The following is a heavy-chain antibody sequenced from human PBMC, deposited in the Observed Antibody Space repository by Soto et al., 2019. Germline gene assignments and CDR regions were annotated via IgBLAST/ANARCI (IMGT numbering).Heavy chain of an antibody. CDR2: IIPIFGTT. CDR3: AGSFKYGSGTFDAFDI. Sequence: SVKVSCKASGGTFSSYAISWVRQAPGQGLEWMGGIIPIFGTTNYAEKFRGRVSITADESTSTAYVELSSLRSEDTAVYYCAGSFKYGSGTFDAFDIWGQGTRVTLXS. D-gene: IGHD3-10*01. J-gene: IGHJ3*02. CDR1: GGTFSSYA. V-gene: IGHV1-69*13.